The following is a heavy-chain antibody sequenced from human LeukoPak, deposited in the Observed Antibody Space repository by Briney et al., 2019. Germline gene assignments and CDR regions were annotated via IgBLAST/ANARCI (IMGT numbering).Heavy chain of an antibody. V-gene: IGHV4-59*02. CDR1: GASVSTYY. Sequence: SETLSLTCTVSGASVSTYYWTWIRQPPGRGLEWIGYIYNTATTNYNPSLKSRVTISVDTSKNQFSLKLTSVTAADTAVYYCARFRSSGSLQADYWGQGTLVTVSS. CDR3: ARFRSSGSLQADY. CDR2: IYNTATT. D-gene: IGHD1-26*01. J-gene: IGHJ4*02.